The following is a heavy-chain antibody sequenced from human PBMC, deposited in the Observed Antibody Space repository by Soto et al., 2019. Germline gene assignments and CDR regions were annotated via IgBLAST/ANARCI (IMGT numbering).Heavy chain of an antibody. J-gene: IGHJ6*02. CDR2: IIPIFGTT. CDR1: GGTFSSYA. CDR3: ARGTRSGSYYYYGLDV. Sequence: SVKVSCKASGGTFSSYAISWVRQAPGQGLEWMGGIIPIFGTTNYARRFQGRVTITADKSTSTAYMELRSLRSEDTAVYYCARGTRSGSYYYYGLDVWGQGTTVTVSS. D-gene: IGHD1-26*01. V-gene: IGHV1-69*06.